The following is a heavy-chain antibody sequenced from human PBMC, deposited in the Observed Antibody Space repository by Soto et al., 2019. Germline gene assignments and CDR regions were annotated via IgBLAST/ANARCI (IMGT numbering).Heavy chain of an antibody. CDR2: IGTAGDP. CDR1: GFTFSVYD. Sequence: LRLSSAPSGFTFSVYDMHWVRQAAGKGLEWVSAIGTAGDPYYPGSVKGRFTISRENAKNSLYLQMKSLRAGDTAVYYCARGAVAANINQWYGMDVWGQGTTVTVSS. V-gene: IGHV3-13*05. J-gene: IGHJ6*02. CDR3: ARGAVAANINQWYGMDV. D-gene: IGHD6-19*01.